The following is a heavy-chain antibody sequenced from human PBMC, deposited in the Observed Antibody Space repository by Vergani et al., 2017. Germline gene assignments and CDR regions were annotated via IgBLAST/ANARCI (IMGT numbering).Heavy chain of an antibody. CDR1: GYSISSGYY. CDR2: IYHSGST. CDR3: ARYGDWSFDL. Sequence: QVQLQESGPALVKPSETLALTCAVSGYSISSGYYWGWIRQPPGKGLEWIGNIYHSGSTYYNPSLKSRVTISRDTSKNQFSLKLSSVTATDTAVYYCARYGDWSFDLWGRGTRVTVSS. V-gene: IGHV4-38-2*01. J-gene: IGHJ2*01. D-gene: IGHD3-10*01.